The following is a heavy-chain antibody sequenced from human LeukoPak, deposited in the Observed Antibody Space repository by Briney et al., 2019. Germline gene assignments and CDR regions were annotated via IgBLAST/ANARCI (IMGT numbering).Heavy chain of an antibody. D-gene: IGHD3-10*01. Sequence: GGSLRLSCAASGFTFSSYSVNWVRQAPGKGLEWVSSISSSSSYIYYADSVKGRFTMSRDNSKNTLYLQMNSLRAEDTAVYYCTRGGVDYWGQGTLVTVSS. V-gene: IGHV3-21*04. CDR1: GFTFSSYS. J-gene: IGHJ4*02. CDR2: ISSSSSYI. CDR3: TRGGVDY.